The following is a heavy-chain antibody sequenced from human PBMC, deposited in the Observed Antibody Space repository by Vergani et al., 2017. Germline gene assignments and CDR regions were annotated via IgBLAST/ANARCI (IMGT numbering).Heavy chain of an antibody. Sequence: QVQLQESGPGLVKPSQTLSLTCTVSGGSISSGSYYWSWIRQPAGKGLEWIGRIYTSGSTNYNPSLKSRVTISVDTSKNQFSLKLSSVTAADTAVYYCARGRYQVRYCSGGSCYSDFDYWGQGTLVTVSS. J-gene: IGHJ4*02. D-gene: IGHD2-15*01. V-gene: IGHV4-61*02. CDR1: GGSISSGSYY. CDR3: ARGRYQVRYCSGGSCYSDFDY. CDR2: IYTSGST.